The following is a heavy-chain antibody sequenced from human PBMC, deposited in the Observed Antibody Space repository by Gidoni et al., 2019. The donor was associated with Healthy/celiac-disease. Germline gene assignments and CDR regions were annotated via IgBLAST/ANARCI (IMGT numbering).Heavy chain of an antibody. CDR1: GYPLTALS. J-gene: IGHJ4*02. D-gene: IGHD2-2*01. CDR2: FDPEDGET. Sequence: QVQLVQSGAEAKKPGASVKVSCKVSGYPLTALSMHWVRQDPGKGLEWMGGFDPEDGETIYAQKFQGRVTMTEDTSTDTAYMERSSMRSEDTDVYYCATEGYCSSTSCSDFDYWGQGTLVTGSS. CDR3: ATEGYCSSTSCSDFDY. V-gene: IGHV1-24*01.